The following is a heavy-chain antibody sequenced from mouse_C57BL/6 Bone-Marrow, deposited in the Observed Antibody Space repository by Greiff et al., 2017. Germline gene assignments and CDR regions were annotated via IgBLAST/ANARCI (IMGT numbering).Heavy chain of an antibody. CDR3: ARDGGDY. J-gene: IGHJ2*01. Sequence: EVKLMESGGGLVKPGGSLKLSCAASGFTFSSYAMPWVRQTPEKRLEWVATISDGGSYTYYPDNVKGRFTISRDNAKNNLYLQMSHLKSEDTAMYYCARDGGDYWGQGTTLTVSS. CDR1: GFTFSSYA. CDR2: ISDGGSYT. V-gene: IGHV5-4*01.